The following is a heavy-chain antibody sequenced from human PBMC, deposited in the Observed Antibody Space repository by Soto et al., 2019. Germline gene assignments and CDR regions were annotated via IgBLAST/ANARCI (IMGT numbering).Heavy chain of an antibody. Sequence: PGGSLXLSCAASGFXFSDDYMDWVRQSPGKGLEWVGRTRNRGNTYTTDYAASVKGRFTISRDESKKSMYLQWSSLKASDTAMYYCARTESGYSYGFADVWGQGTTVTVSS. D-gene: IGHD5-18*01. V-gene: IGHV3-72*01. CDR3: ARTESGYSYGFADV. J-gene: IGHJ6*02. CDR1: GFXFSDDY. CDR2: TRNRGNTYTT.